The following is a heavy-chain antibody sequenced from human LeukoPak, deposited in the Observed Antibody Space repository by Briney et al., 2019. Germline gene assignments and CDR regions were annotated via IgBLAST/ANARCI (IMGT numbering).Heavy chain of an antibody. V-gene: IGHV4-31*03. Sequence: ASQTLSLTCTVSGGSISSGGYYWSWIRQHPGKGLEWIGYIYYSGSTYYNPSLKSRVTISVDTSTNQFSLKLSSVTAADTAVYYCARDKGPYHSSGPDYWGQGTLVTVSS. CDR3: ARDKGPYHSSGPDY. D-gene: IGHD3-22*01. J-gene: IGHJ4*02. CDR2: IYYSGST. CDR1: GGSISSGGYY.